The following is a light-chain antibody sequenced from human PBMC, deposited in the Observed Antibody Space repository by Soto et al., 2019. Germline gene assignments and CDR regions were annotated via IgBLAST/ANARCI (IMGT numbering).Light chain of an antibody. CDR3: QQYNNWPLT. V-gene: IGKV3-15*01. Sequence: EIVVTQSPVTLSVSPGERANLSCRASQSVSSNLAWYQQKPGQAPRLLIYGASTRATGIPARFSGSGSGTEFTLTISGLQSEDFAVYYCQQYNNWPLTFGGGTKVEIK. J-gene: IGKJ4*01. CDR2: GAS. CDR1: QSVSSN.